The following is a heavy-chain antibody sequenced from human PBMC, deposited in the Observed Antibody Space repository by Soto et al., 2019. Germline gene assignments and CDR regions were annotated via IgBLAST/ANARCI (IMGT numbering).Heavy chain of an antibody. CDR3: AREIVVVAAKYFDY. D-gene: IGHD2-15*01. V-gene: IGHV3-33*01. CDR1: GFTFSSYG. Sequence: GGSLRLSCAASGFTFSSYGMHWVRQAPGKGLEWVAVIWYDGSNKYYADSGKGRFTISRENAKNTLYLQMNSLRAEETAVYNCAREIVVVAAKYFDYWGQGTLVTVSS. CDR2: IWYDGSNK. J-gene: IGHJ4*02.